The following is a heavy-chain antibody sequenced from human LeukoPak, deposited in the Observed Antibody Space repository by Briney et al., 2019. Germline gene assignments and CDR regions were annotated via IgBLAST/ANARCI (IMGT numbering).Heavy chain of an antibody. CDR1: GFTFSDYY. Sequence: KPGGSLRLSCAASGFTFSDYYMSWIRQAPGKGLEWVSYISSSGSTIYYADSVKGRFTISRDNAKNSLYLQMNSLRAEDTAVYYCAKEPGIAAAGLDAFDIWGQGTMVTVSS. J-gene: IGHJ3*02. CDR2: ISSSGSTI. CDR3: AKEPGIAAAGLDAFDI. D-gene: IGHD6-13*01. V-gene: IGHV3-11*04.